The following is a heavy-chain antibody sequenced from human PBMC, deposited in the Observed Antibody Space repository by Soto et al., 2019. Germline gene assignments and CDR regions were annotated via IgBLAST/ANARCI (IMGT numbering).Heavy chain of an antibody. CDR2: IIPIFGAA. CDR3: AREVYYDSSGPQPFDY. V-gene: IGHV1-69*06. Sequence: SVKVSCKASGGTFSSYAISWVRQAPGQGLEWMGGIIPIFGAANYAQKFQGRVTITADKSTSTAYMELSSLRSEDTAVYYCAREVYYDSSGPQPFDYWGQGTLVTVSS. D-gene: IGHD3-22*01. CDR1: GGTFSSYA. J-gene: IGHJ4*02.